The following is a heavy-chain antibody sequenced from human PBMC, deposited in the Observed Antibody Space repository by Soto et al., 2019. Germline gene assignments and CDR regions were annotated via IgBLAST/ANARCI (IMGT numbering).Heavy chain of an antibody. D-gene: IGHD3-10*01. Sequence: QVQLQESGPGLVKPSETLSLTCTVSGGSVSSGSYYWSWIRQPPGKGLEWIGYIYYRGSTNYNPPLKSRVTISVDTSKNQFSLKLSSVTAADTAVYYCARDRGSNGSGRTKWGQGTLVTVSS. J-gene: IGHJ4*01. V-gene: IGHV4-61*01. CDR2: IYYRGST. CDR1: GGSVSSGSYY. CDR3: ARDRGSNGSGRTK.